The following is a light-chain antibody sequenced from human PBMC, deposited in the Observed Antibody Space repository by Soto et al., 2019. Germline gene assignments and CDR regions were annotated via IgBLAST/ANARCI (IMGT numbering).Light chain of an antibody. CDR2: AAS. V-gene: IGKV1-12*01. CDR1: QDINNW. J-gene: IGKJ4*01. CDR3: QQADSLHLA. Sequence: DIQMTQSPSSVSASVGDRVTITCRASQDINNWLAWYQQKPGEAPKLLIYAASTLEDGVPSRFLGSGSGTDFTLTIATLQPEDFATYYCQQADSLHLAFGGGTRVDIK.